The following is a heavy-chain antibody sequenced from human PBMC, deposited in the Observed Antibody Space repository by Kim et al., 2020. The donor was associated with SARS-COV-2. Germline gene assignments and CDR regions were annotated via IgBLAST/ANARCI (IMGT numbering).Heavy chain of an antibody. CDR1: GGSFSGYY. Sequence: SETLSLTCAVYGGSFSGYYWSWIRQPPGKGLEWIGEINHSGSTNYNPSLKSRVTISVDTSKNQFSLKLSSVTAADTAVYYCARLGSRDSSGYYYVFYYYYVMDVWGQGTTVTVSS. J-gene: IGHJ6*02. V-gene: IGHV4-34*01. CDR2: INHSGST. CDR3: ARLGSRDSSGYYYVFYYYYVMDV. D-gene: IGHD3-22*01.